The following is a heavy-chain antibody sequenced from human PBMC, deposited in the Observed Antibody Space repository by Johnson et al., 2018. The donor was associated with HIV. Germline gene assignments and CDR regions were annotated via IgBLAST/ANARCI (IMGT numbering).Heavy chain of an antibody. J-gene: IGHJ3*02. D-gene: IGHD1-26*01. V-gene: IGHV3-13*01. CDR2: IGPGGDT. CDR3: ARYGISFVGATTVKWAFDI. CDR1: GFTFISND. Sequence: EVQLVESGGGLVQPGGSLRLSCAASGFTFISNDMHWVRQATGKGLEWVSTIGPGGDTYYPVSVKGRFTISREHAKNSLYLQMNSLRVGDTAVYDCARYGISFVGATTVKWAFDIWGQGTMVTVSS.